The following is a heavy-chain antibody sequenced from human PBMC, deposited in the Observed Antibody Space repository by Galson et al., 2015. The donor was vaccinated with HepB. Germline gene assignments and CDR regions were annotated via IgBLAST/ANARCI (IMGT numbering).Heavy chain of an antibody. J-gene: IGHJ4*02. CDR1: GFTFNTYG. CDR2: ISGSGDTT. CDR3: ARVRDYVWGNYRVYYFDY. D-gene: IGHD3-16*02. V-gene: IGHV3-23*01. Sequence: SLRLSCATSGFTFNTYGMNWVRQAPGKGLEWVSTISGSGDTTDYADSVEGRFTISRDNSKNTLYLQMNSLRAEDTAVYYCARVRDYVWGNYRVYYFDYWGQGTLVTVSS.